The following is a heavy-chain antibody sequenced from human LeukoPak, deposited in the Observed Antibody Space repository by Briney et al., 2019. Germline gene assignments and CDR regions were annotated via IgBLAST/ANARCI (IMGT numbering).Heavy chain of an antibody. V-gene: IGHV3-7*05. D-gene: IGHD1-26*01. CDR3: VRGGIGGAPRRGFVY. CDR1: GFTFSSYE. CDR2: IKEDGSGK. Sequence: GGSLRLSCAASGFTFSSYEMNWVRQAPGKGLEWVASIKEDGSGKYYVDSVKGRFTISRDNAENSLYLQMNSLRAEDTAVYYCVRGGIGGAPRRGFVYWGQGTLVTVSS. J-gene: IGHJ4*02.